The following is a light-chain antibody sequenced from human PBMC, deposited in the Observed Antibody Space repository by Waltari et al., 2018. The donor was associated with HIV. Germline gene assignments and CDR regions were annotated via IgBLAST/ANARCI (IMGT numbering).Light chain of an antibody. CDR2: GNT. CDR1: SSNIGAGSD. J-gene: IGLJ1*01. V-gene: IGLV1-40*01. Sequence: QSVLTQPPSVSGAPGQRVTISCNGSSSNIGAGSDVPWYQQLPGTAPKLLIYGNTNRPSGVPDRFSGSKSGTSASLAITGLQAEDEADYYCQSYDSSLSGYVFGTGTKVTVL. CDR3: QSYDSSLSGYV.